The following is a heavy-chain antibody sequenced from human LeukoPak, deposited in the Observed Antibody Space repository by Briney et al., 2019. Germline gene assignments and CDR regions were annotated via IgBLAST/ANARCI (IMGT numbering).Heavy chain of an antibody. V-gene: IGHV4-59*01. D-gene: IGHD3-10*01. J-gene: IGHJ5*02. CDR3: ASLEGYYGSGSYFRGWFDP. CDR2: IYYSGST. Sequence: SETLSLTCTVSGGSISSYYWSWIRQPPAKGLEGIGDIYYSGSTNYNPSLKSRVTISVDTSKNQFSLKLSSVTAADTAVYYCASLEGYYGSGSYFRGWFDPWGQGTLVTVSS. CDR1: GGSISSYY.